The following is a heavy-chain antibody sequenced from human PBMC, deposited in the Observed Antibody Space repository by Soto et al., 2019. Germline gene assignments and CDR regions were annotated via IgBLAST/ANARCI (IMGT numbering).Heavy chain of an antibody. CDR1: GGTFSSYA. CDR2: IIPIFGTA. D-gene: IGHD3-16*01. V-gene: IGHV1-69*06. J-gene: IGHJ6*02. Sequence: QVQLVQSGAEVKKPGSSVKVSCKASGGTFSSYAISWVRQAPGQGLEWMGGIIPIFGTANYAQKFQGRVTITADKSTGTAYMELGSLGSEDTAVCYCAYDGGRLRLGGYYYGMDVWGQGTTVTVSS. CDR3: AYDGGRLRLGGYYYGMDV.